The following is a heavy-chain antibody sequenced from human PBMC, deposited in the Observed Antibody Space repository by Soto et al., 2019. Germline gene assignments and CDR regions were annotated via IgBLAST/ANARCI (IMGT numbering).Heavy chain of an antibody. D-gene: IGHD3-3*01. CDR3: ASCRIFRLVGGSTHF. Sequence: PSETLSLTCGVYGFSIQTSYFWGWIRQPPGKGLEWIGLISHSGRAVSHPSFASRATISLDTTNNAFSLTLKSVTAADTAVYYCASCRIFRLVGGSTHFWGQGTLVTVS. CDR2: ISHSGRA. CDR1: GFSIQTSYF. V-gene: IGHV4-38-2*01. J-gene: IGHJ4*02.